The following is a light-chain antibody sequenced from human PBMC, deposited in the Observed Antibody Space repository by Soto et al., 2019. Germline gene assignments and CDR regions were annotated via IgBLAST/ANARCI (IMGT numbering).Light chain of an antibody. CDR3: QQYNSWPLT. Sequence: EVVMTQSPATLSVSPGERATLSCRTSQSVYNNLAWYLQKPGQAPRLLISGASTRATGIPARFSGSGSGTELTLTINSLQSEDFAVYYCQQYNSWPLTFGGGTKVEIK. CDR1: QSVYNN. J-gene: IGKJ4*01. CDR2: GAS. V-gene: IGKV3D-15*01.